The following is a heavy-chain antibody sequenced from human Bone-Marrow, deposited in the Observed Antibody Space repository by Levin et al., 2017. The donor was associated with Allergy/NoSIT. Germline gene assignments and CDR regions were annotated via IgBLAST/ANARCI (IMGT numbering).Heavy chain of an antibody. Sequence: SETLSLTCAVYGGSFSGYYWSWIRQPPGKGLEWIGEINHSGSTNYNPSLKSRVTISVDTSKNQFSLKLSSVTAADTAVYYCARVRRNYYDSSGYDHWGQGTLVTVSS. CDR2: INHSGST. D-gene: IGHD3-22*01. CDR1: GGSFSGYY. J-gene: IGHJ4*02. CDR3: ARVRRNYYDSSGYDH. V-gene: IGHV4-34*01.